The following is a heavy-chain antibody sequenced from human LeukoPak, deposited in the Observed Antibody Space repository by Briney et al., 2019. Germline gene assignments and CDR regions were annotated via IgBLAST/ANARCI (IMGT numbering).Heavy chain of an antibody. CDR3: ARDLGDYGSYYYYGMDV. J-gene: IGHJ6*02. V-gene: IGHV3-21*01. Sequence: GGSLRLSCAASGFTFSSYAMSWVRQAPGKGLEWVSSISSRSSYIYYADSVKGRFTISRDNAKNSLYLQMNSLRAEDTAVYYCARDLGDYGSYYYYGMDVWGQGTTVTVSS. CDR1: GFTFSSYA. CDR2: ISSRSSYI. D-gene: IGHD4-17*01.